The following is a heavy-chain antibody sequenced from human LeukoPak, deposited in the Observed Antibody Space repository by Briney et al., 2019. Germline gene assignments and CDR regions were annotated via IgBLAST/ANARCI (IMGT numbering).Heavy chain of an antibody. V-gene: IGHV3-23*01. Sequence: GGSLRLSCAASGFTFSDYSMSWVRQAPGAGLEWVSAISPAGDSTTDADSVKGRFTISRDNSKNTLYLLMNSLRAEDTAAYYCAKDRGRYFDWLYDFWGQGTLVTVSS. CDR3: AKDRGRYFDWLYDF. D-gene: IGHD3-9*01. CDR2: ISPAGDST. J-gene: IGHJ4*02. CDR1: GFTFSDYS.